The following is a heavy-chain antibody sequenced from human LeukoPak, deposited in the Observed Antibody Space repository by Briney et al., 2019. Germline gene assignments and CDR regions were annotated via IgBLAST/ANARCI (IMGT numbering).Heavy chain of an antibody. CDR3: ARDRYLVPVAKWGHDYGMDV. D-gene: IGHD2-2*01. CDR1: GWTFSGYC. Sequence: SETLSLTCAAYGWTFSGYCWSWIRQPPGKGLEWIGEINHSGSTNYNPSLKSRVTISVDTSKNQFSLKLSSVTAADTAVYYCARDRYLVPVAKWGHDYGMDVWGQGTTVTVSS. CDR2: INHSGST. J-gene: IGHJ6*02. V-gene: IGHV4-34*01.